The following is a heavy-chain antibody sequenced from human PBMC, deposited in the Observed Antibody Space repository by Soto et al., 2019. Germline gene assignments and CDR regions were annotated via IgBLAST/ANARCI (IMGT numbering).Heavy chain of an antibody. CDR3: TTALGDDYYYYYCMDV. Sequence: EVQLVESGGGLVKPGGSLRLSCAASGFTFNNAWMTWVRQAPGKGLEWVGRIKTKTDGGSADYAAPVKGRFTISRDDSQTTLYLQMNFLKIEDAAVYYCTTALGDDYYYYYCMDVWGKGTTVTVSS. CDR1: GFTFNNAW. V-gene: IGHV3-15*01. CDR2: IKTKTDGGSA. D-gene: IGHD3-16*01. J-gene: IGHJ6*03.